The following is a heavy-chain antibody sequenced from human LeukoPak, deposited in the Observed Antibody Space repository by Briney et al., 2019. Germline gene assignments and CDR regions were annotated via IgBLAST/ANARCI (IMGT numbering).Heavy chain of an antibody. V-gene: IGHV1-2*02. CDR2: INPNSGGT. D-gene: IGHD3-22*01. Sequence: GASVKVSCKASGYTFTGYYMHWVRQAPGQGLEWMGWINPNSGGTNYAQKFQGRVTMTRDTSISTAYMELSRLRSDDTAVYYCARGRYYDSSGNDYWGQGTLVTVSS. CDR3: ARGRYYDSSGNDY. J-gene: IGHJ4*02. CDR1: GYTFTGYY.